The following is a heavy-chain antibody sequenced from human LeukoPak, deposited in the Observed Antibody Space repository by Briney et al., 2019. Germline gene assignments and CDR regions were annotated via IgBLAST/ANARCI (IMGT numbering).Heavy chain of an antibody. Sequence: SETLSLSCTVSGGSISSYYWSWIRQPPGKGLEWIGYIYYSGSTNYNPSLRSRVTISVDTSKNQFSLKLSSVTAADTAVYYCARAYSSYVGWYFDDWGRATLVTVSS. CDR1: GGSISSYY. CDR3: ARAYSSYVGWYFDD. J-gene: IGHJ4*02. V-gene: IGHV4-59*01. D-gene: IGHD4-11*01. CDR2: IYYSGST.